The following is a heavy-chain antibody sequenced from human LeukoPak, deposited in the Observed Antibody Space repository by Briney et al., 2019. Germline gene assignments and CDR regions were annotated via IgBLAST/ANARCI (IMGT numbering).Heavy chain of an antibody. CDR1: GGSISSYY. CDR3: AREPYGSGTFDY. J-gene: IGHJ4*02. V-gene: IGHV4-59*01. CDR2: IYYSGNT. D-gene: IGHD3-10*01. Sequence: SETLSLTCTVSGGSISSYYWSWIRQPPGKGLEWIGYIYYSGNTNYNPSLKSRVTISVDTSKNQFSLKLSSVTVADTAEYYCAREPYGSGTFDYWGQGTLVTVSA.